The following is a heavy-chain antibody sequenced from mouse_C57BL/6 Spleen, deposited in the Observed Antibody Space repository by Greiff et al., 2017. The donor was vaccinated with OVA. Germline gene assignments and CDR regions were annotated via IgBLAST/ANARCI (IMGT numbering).Heavy chain of an antibody. CDR1: GFTFSDYG. J-gene: IGHJ4*01. Sequence: DVMLVESGGGLVKPGGSLKLSCAASGFTFSDYGMHWVRQAPEKGLEWVAYISSGSSTIYYADTVKGRFTISRDNAKNTLFLHMTSLRSEDTAMYYCARPVLRSYAMDYWGQGTSVTVSS. CDR2: ISSGSSTI. CDR3: ARPVLRSYAMDY. D-gene: IGHD1-1*01. V-gene: IGHV5-17*01.